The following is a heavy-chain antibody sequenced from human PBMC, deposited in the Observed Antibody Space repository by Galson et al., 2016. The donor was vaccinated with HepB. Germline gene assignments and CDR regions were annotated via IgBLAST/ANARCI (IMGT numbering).Heavy chain of an antibody. V-gene: IGHV3-48*02. CDR3: ARDSYCGGGICYLSWYFDI. CDR2: ITGGSSTI. CDR1: GFTFSSYG. D-gene: IGHD2-15*01. Sequence: SLRLSCAASGFTFSSYGMNWVRQAPGKGLEWVSYITGGSSTIYYADSVRGRFTISRDNAKNSLYLQMNSLRDEDTAGYYCARDSYCGGGICYLSWYFDIWGRCTLVTVSS. J-gene: IGHJ2*01.